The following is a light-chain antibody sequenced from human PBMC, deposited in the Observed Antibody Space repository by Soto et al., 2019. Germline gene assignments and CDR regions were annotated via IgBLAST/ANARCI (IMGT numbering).Light chain of an antibody. V-gene: IGKV3-20*01. J-gene: IGKJ1*01. CDR2: GAS. CDR1: QSISSSY. CDR3: QQFRSSPWT. Sequence: EIVLTQSPGTLSLSPGERATLSCRASQSISSSYLAWYQQKPGQAPRLLLYGASSRATGIPDRFSDSGSGTDFTLTISRREPEDLAVYYCQQFRSSPWTFGQGTKVEIK.